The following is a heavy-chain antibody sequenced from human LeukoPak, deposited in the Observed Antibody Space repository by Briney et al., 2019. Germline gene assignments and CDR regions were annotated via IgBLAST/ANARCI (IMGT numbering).Heavy chain of an antibody. J-gene: IGHJ4*02. CDR3: TRVGVDKFRAFDH. D-gene: IGHD3-3*01. CDR1: GFTFTTYS. V-gene: IGHV3-48*04. Sequence: PGGSLRLSCGASGFTFTTYSMNWVRQAPGKGLEWLSYISSSGRTLHYADSVKDRFTISRDNAKNSLYLQMNSLRAEDTAMYYCTRVGVDKFRAFDHWGQGTLVTVSS. CDR2: ISSSGRTL.